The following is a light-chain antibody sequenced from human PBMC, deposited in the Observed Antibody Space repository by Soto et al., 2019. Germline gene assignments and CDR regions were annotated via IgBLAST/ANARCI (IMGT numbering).Light chain of an antibody. CDR3: PSFPRSFNYI. Sequence: QSVLTQPPSVSGAPGQRVTISCTGSSSNIRAGYDVHWYQQLPGTAPKLMIYEVTNRPSGVSIRFSGSKSGTTASLTISGLQAEAEADYYCPSFPRSFNYIFGNGTKVTV. V-gene: IGLV1-40*01. J-gene: IGLJ1*01. CDR1: SSNIRAGYD. CDR2: EVT.